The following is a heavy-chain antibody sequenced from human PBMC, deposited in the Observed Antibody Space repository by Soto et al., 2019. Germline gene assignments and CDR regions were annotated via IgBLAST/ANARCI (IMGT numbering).Heavy chain of an antibody. Sequence: LRLSCAASGFTFSSYAMHWVRQAPGKGLEWVAVISYDGSNKYYADSVKGRFTISRDNSKNTLYLQMNSLRAEDTAVYYCARESGLNYYYGMDVWGQGTTVTVSS. CDR2: ISYDGSNK. CDR3: ARESGLNYYYGMDV. J-gene: IGHJ6*02. CDR1: GFTFSSYA. D-gene: IGHD5-12*01. V-gene: IGHV3-30-3*01.